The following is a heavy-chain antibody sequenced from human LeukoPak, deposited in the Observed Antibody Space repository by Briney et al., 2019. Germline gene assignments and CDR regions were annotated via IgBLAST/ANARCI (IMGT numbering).Heavy chain of an antibody. CDR1: GFTFSSYW. CDR2: IKEDGSEK. D-gene: IGHD3-10*01. V-gene: IGHV3-7*01. J-gene: IGHJ4*02. Sequence: GGSLRLSCAASGFTFSSYWMSWVRQAPGKGREWGANIKEDGSEKYYVDSVKGRFTISRDNAKNSLYLQMNSLRAEDTAVYYCARADYYGSGSFDYWGQGTLVTVSS. CDR3: ARADYYGSGSFDY.